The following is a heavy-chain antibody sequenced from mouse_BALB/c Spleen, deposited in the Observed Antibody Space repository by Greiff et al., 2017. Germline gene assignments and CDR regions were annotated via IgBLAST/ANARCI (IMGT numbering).Heavy chain of an antibody. CDR1: GFSLTGYG. CDR3: ARGDYYDPFAY. J-gene: IGHJ3*01. CDR2: IWGDGST. Sequence: QVQLKESGPGLVAPSQSLSITCTVSGFSLTGYGVNWVRQPPGKGLEWLGMIWGDGSTDYNSALKSRLSISKDNSKSQVFLKMNSLQTDDTARYYCARGDYYDPFAYWGQGTLVTVSA. V-gene: IGHV2-6-7*01. D-gene: IGHD2-4*01.